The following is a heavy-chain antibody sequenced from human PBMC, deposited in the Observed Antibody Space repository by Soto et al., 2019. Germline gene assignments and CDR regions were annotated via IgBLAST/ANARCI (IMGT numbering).Heavy chain of an antibody. Sequence: EVHLLESGGGLVQPGGSLRVSCVISGLVSGSTFDNYAMNWVRQAPGKGLEWVSSTTGGGVTSYYADSVRGRFTISRDNSKNTVYLQMSSLRVEDTGVYSCVRVLYDSGVVDFWGQGSPITVS. CDR1: GLVSGSTFDNYA. J-gene: IGHJ4*02. V-gene: IGHV3-23*01. CDR3: VRVLYDSGVVDF. CDR2: TTGGGVTS. D-gene: IGHD5-12*01.